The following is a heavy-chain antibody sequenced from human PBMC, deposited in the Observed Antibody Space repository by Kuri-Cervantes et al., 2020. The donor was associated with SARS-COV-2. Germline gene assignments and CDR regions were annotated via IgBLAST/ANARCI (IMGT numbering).Heavy chain of an antibody. CDR1: GFTFSSYG. CDR3: VRDHDDYAGQRSWVFALDH. J-gene: IGHJ4*02. Sequence: GGSLRLSCAASGFTFSSYGMHWVRQAPGKGLEWVSYISPASTTILHAESVRGRFTASRDNAKNSLFLQMNSLSAEDTAVYYCVRDHDDYAGQRSWVFALDHWGQGVPVTVSS. CDR2: ISPASTTI. D-gene: IGHD4-23*01. V-gene: IGHV3-48*04.